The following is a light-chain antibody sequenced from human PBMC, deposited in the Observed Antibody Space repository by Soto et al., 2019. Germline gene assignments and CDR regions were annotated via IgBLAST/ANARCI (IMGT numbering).Light chain of an antibody. Sequence: QSTLTQPASLSGSPGQSITISCTGASSDGGNYNYVSWYQQHPGKAPKLIIYDVSNRPSGVSNRFSGSKSGNTASLTISGLQAEDEADYYCSSYTSSTTLYVFGTGTKVTVL. V-gene: IGLV2-14*03. CDR3: SSYTSSTTLYV. CDR2: DVS. J-gene: IGLJ1*01. CDR1: SSDGGNYNY.